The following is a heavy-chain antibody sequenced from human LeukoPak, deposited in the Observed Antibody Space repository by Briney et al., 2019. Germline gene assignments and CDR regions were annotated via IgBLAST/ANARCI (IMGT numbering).Heavy chain of an antibody. J-gene: IGHJ3*02. CDR1: GYTFTSYA. CDR3: ATDKVGATPGAFDI. V-gene: IGHV1-3*03. Sequence: ASVKVSCKASGYTFTSYAMHWVRQAPGQRLGWMEWINAGNGNTKYSQEFQGRVTITRDTSASTAYMELSSLRSEDMAVYYCATDKVGATPGAFDIWGQGTMVTVSS. CDR2: INAGNGNT. D-gene: IGHD1-26*01.